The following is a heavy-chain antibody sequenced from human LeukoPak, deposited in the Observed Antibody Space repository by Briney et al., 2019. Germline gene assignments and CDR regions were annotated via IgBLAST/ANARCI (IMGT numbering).Heavy chain of an antibody. CDR1: GGSFSGYY. J-gene: IGHJ4*02. V-gene: IGHV4-34*01. Sequence: SETLSLTCAVYGGSFSGYYWSWIRQPPGKGLEWIGEINHSGSTNYNPSLKSRVTVSVDTSKNQFALKLTSVTAADTAVYYCARHKSGYYPSALDYWGQGTLVTVSS. D-gene: IGHD3-22*01. CDR3: ARHKSGYYPSALDY. CDR2: INHSGST.